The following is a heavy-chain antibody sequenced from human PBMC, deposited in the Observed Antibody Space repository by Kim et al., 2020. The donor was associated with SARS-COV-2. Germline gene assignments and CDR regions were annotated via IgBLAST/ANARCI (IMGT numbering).Heavy chain of an antibody. J-gene: IGHJ4*02. D-gene: IGHD3-9*01. Sequence: NTNYAQKLQGRVTMTTDTSTSTAYMELRSLRSDDTAVYYCASFLTGYYDYWGQGTLVTVSS. V-gene: IGHV1-18*01. CDR2: NT. CDR3: ASFLTGYYDY.